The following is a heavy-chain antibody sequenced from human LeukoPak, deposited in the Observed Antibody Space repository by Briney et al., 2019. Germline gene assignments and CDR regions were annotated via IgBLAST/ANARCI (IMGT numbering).Heavy chain of an antibody. J-gene: IGHJ4*02. V-gene: IGHV3-74*01. Sequence: GGSLRLSCAAAGFDFSSNWMHWVRHAPGQGLVWVSRIKGDGISTNYADSVKGRFTISRDIAKNTLYLQMNSLRAEDTGVYYCAKDHYWSIDYWGRGTLVTVSS. CDR2: IKGDGIST. D-gene: IGHD3-3*01. CDR3: AKDHYWSIDY. CDR1: GFDFSSNW.